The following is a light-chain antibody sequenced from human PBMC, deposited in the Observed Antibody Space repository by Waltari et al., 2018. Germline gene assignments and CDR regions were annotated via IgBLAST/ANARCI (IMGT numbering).Light chain of an antibody. CDR1: QSVSSY. CDR3: QQRSNWPWT. CDR2: DAS. V-gene: IGKV3-11*01. J-gene: IGKJ1*01. Sequence: IVMPQAPATLSLPPRERATLSCRASQSVSSYLAWYQQKPGQAPSLQIYDASNRATGIPARFSGSGSGTYFTLTVSGLEAEDFAVYYYQQRSNWPWTFSQGTKVEIK.